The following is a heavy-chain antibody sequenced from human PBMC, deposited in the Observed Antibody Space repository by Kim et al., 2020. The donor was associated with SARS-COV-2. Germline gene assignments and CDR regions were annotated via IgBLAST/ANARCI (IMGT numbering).Heavy chain of an antibody. J-gene: IGHJ4*02. D-gene: IGHD1-26*01. CDR3: ARDFTEWGFFAY. CDR2: IYYSGST. V-gene: IGHV4-31*03. Sequence: SETLSLTCTVSGGSISSGGYYWSWIRQHPGKGLEWIGYIYYSGSTYYNPSLKSRVTISVDTSKNQFSLKLSSVTAADTAVYYCARDFTEWGFFAYWAREPWSPSPQ. CDR1: GGSISSGGYY.